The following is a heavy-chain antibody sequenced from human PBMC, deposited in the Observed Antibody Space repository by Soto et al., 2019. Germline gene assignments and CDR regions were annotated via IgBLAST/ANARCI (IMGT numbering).Heavy chain of an antibody. J-gene: IGHJ4*02. CDR3: ARLEGRSYSFDY. CDR2: IWYDGSNK. V-gene: IGHV3-33*01. D-gene: IGHD1-26*01. CDR1: GFTFSSYG. Sequence: QVQLVESGGGVVQPGRSLRLSCAASGFTFSSYGMHWVRQAPGKGLEWVAVIWYDGSNKYYADSVKGRFTISRDNSKNTLYLQMNSLRAEDTAVYYCARLEGRSYSFDYWGQGTLVTVSS.